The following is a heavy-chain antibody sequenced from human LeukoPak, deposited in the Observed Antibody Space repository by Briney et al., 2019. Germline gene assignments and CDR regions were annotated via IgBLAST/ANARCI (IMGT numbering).Heavy chain of an antibody. J-gene: IGHJ5*02. V-gene: IGHV4-34*01. D-gene: IGHD4-11*01. CDR3: ARTVYSNNWAPAGWFHP. CDR1: GGSFSDYD. Sequence: SETLSLTCAVHGGSFSDYDWTWIRQSPGKGLECIGEISERGSTNYNPSLGSRITISLDTSKNQFSLHVRSVVAADTAVYYCARTVYSNNWAPAGWFHPWGQGTLVTVSS. CDR2: ISERGST.